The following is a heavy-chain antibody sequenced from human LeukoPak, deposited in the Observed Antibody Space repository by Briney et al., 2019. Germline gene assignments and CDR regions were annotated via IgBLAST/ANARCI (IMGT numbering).Heavy chain of an antibody. CDR2: ISYDGNNK. D-gene: IGHD6-19*01. V-gene: IGHV3-30*04. CDR1: GFTFSSYA. Sequence: PGGSLRLSCAASGFTFSSYAMHWVRQAPGKGLDWVAVISYDGNNKYYADSVKGRFTLSRDNSKNTLYLQMNSLRAEDTAVYYCARPTPSFSSGWYNPYFDYWGQGTLVTVSS. J-gene: IGHJ4*02. CDR3: ARPTPSFSSGWYNPYFDY.